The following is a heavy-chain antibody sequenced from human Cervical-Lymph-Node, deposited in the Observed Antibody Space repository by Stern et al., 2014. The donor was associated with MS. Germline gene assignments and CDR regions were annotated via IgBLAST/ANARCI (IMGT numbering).Heavy chain of an antibody. CDR2: ISDDGSKK. CDR3: AKGDNWRRLNY. Sequence: VQLVESGGGVVQPGRSLRISCAASGFTFSTYGMHLVRPAPGKGLEWVGVISDDGSKKFYADSVKGRFTISRDNSKNTLYLQMNSLRAEDTAVYYCAKGDNWRRLNYWGQGTLVTVSS. J-gene: IGHJ4*02. D-gene: IGHD1-20*01. CDR1: GFTFSTYG. V-gene: IGHV3-30*18.